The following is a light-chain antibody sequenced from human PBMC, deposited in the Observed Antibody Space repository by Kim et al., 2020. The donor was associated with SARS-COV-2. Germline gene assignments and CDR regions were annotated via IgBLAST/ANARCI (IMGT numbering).Light chain of an antibody. CDR3: QQHVRSYT. J-gene: IGKJ2*01. V-gene: IGKV3-20*01. CDR2: GDS. Sequence: RDRTALSGMDDEIFSGGDLSWYQQKPGQAPRLLIDGDSIGVTGTPVGFSGSGSETDYSLTISRVEPEDVAVYYCQQHVRSYTFGQGTKLEI. CDR1: EIFSGGD.